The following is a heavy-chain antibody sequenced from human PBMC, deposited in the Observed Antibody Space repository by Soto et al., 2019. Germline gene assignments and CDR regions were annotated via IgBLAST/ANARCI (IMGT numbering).Heavy chain of an antibody. J-gene: IGHJ6*02. D-gene: IGHD6-6*01. CDR1: GFTFSSYG. Sequence: VQLVESGGGVVQPGRSLRLSCAASGFTFSSYGMHWVRQAPGKGLEWVAVIWYDGSNKYYADSVKGRFTISRDNSKSTLYLQMNSLRAEDTAVYYCARDHGQLAYYYYGMDVWGQGTTVTVSS. CDR3: ARDHGQLAYYYYGMDV. V-gene: IGHV3-33*01. CDR2: IWYDGSNK.